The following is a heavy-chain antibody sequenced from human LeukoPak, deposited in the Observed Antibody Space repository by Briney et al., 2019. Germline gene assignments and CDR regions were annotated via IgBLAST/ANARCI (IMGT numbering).Heavy chain of an antibody. V-gene: IGHV4-61*02. Sequence: SETLSLTCTVSGDSISTSKSYWGWIRQPAGKGLEWIGRIYTSGSTNYNPSLKSRVTISVDTSKNQFSLKLSSVTAADTAVYYCARDKRGYSGYDYYFDYWGQGTLVTVSS. D-gene: IGHD5-12*01. J-gene: IGHJ4*02. CDR1: GDSISTSKSY. CDR3: ARDKRGYSGYDYYFDY. CDR2: IYTSGST.